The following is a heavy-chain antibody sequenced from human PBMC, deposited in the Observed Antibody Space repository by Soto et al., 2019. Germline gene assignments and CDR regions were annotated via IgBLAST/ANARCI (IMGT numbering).Heavy chain of an antibody. V-gene: IGHV3-23*01. D-gene: IGHD3-3*01. CDR3: ARWSYLDY. CDR2: ISGSDGKT. Sequence: GGSLRLSCAASGFSFGSYALSWVRQAPGKGLEWVSTISGSDGKTFYADSVKGRFSTSRDTSQNTLYLQMNSLRADDTAIYYCARWSYLDYWGQGTPVTVSS. CDR1: GFSFGSYA. J-gene: IGHJ4*02.